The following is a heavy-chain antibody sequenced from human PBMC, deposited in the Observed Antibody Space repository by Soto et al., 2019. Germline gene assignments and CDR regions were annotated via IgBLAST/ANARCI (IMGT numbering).Heavy chain of an antibody. CDR1: GFTFSSYG. J-gene: IGHJ6*02. CDR3: ARAYDFWSGYYTLRYYYYGMDV. CDR2: IWYDGSNK. Sequence: GGSLRLSCAASGFTFSSYGMHWVRQAPGKGLEWVAVIWYDGSNKYYADSVKGRFTISRDNSKNTLYLQMNSLRAEDTAVYYCARAYDFWSGYYTLRYYYYGMDVWGQGTTVTVSS. V-gene: IGHV3-33*08. D-gene: IGHD3-3*01.